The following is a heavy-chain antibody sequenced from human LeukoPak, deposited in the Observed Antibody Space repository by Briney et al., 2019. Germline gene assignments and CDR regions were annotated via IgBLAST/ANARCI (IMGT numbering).Heavy chain of an antibody. D-gene: IGHD3-10*01. J-gene: IGHJ5*02. V-gene: IGHV4-34*01. Sequence: SETLSLTCAVYGGSFSGYYWSLIRQPPGKGLDWIGEINHSGSTNYNPSLKSRVTISVDTSKNQFSLKLSSVTAADTAVYYCARERRLVWGYYGSGSRFDPWGQGTLVTVSS. CDR2: INHSGST. CDR1: GGSFSGYY. CDR3: ARERRLVWGYYGSGSRFDP.